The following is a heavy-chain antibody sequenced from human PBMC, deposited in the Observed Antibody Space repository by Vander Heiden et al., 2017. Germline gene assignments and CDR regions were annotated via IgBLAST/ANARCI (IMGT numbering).Heavy chain of an antibody. Sequence: EVQLVQSGAEVKKPGVSLTFSCTGSVSCSTSYWIGGVLTMPATGLEWMRIIDPADSDTRYSPSFQGQVTNSADKSISTAYLQWSSLKASDTAMYYCARLQQEEQLGQNLQTWGPDYYYYGMDVWGQGTTVTVSS. V-gene: IGHV5-51*03. CDR2: IDPADSDT. CDR3: ARLQQEEQLGQNLQTWGPDYYYYGMDV. CDR1: VSCSTSYW. D-gene: IGHD6-13*01. J-gene: IGHJ6*02.